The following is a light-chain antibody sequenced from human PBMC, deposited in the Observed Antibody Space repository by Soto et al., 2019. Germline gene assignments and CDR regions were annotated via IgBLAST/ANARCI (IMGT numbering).Light chain of an antibody. CDR1: QSVRSN. CDR3: QQYNNWPPEDT. CDR2: GAS. V-gene: IGKV3-15*01. J-gene: IGKJ1*01. Sequence: IVMTQSPATLSVSPGERATLSCRASQSVRSNLAWYQHKPGQAPRLLIYGASTRATGIPARFSGSGSGTEFTLTISSLQSEDFAVYYCQQYNNWPPEDTFGQGTKVEIK.